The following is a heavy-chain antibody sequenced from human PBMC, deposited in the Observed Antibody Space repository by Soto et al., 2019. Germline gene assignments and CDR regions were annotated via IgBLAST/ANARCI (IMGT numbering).Heavy chain of an antibody. Sequence: PGGSLRLSCAASGFTFSSYGMHWVRQAPGKGLEWVAVISYDGSNKYYADSVKGRFTISRDNSKNTLYLQMNSLRAGDTAVYYCAKAARGNYYYYYGMDVWGQGTTVTVSS. CDR1: GFTFSSYG. CDR2: ISYDGSNK. CDR3: AKAARGNYYYYYGMDV. D-gene: IGHD3-10*01. V-gene: IGHV3-30*18. J-gene: IGHJ6*02.